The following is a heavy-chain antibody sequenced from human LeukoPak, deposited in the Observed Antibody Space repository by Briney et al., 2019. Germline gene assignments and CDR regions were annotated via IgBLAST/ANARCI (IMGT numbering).Heavy chain of an antibody. CDR3: AQSTSMRYFFDL. D-gene: IGHD2-8*01. CDR2: ISGSGGRT. CDR1: GFSFNRYA. V-gene: IGHV3-23*01. Sequence: GGSLRLSCAASGFSFNRYAVAWVRQAPGKGLEWVSTISGSGGRTFFADSVKGRFTVSRDNSVFLQMNSLRAEDTTLYYCAQSTSMRYFFDLWGRGTLVTVSS. J-gene: IGHJ2*01.